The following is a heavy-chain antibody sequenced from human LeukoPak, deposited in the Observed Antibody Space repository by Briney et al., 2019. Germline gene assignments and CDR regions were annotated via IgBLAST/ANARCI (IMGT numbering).Heavy chain of an antibody. CDR2: INPNSGGT. J-gene: IGHJ4*02. Sequence: ASVKVSCKASGYTFTDYYIHWVRQAPGQGLEWMGWINPNSGGTNYAQIFQGRVTMIRDTSISTAYMELSRLRSEDTAVYYCARVWRVYDSSGYYKDWGQGTLVTVSS. CDR3: ARVWRVYDSSGYYKD. D-gene: IGHD3-22*01. CDR1: GYTFTDYY. V-gene: IGHV1-2*02.